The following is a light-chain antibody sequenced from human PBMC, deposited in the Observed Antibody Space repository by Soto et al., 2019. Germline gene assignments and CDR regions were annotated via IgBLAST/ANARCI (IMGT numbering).Light chain of an antibody. CDR2: AVT. CDR1: SSDVGGYHL. CDR3: SSYTGSGTF. Sequence: QSALTQPASVSGSPGQSIAISCTGTSSDVGGYHLVSWYQQHPGKAPKLMIYAVTNRPSGVSNRFSGSKSGNTASLTISGLQAEDEADYYCSSYTGSGTFFGGGTKVTVL. J-gene: IGLJ2*01. V-gene: IGLV2-14*01.